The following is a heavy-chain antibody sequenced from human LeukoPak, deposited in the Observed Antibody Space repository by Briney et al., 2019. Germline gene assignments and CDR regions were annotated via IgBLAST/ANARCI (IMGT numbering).Heavy chain of an antibody. CDR3: AREIPSVTDILTGYYLSYFDY. CDR2: ISAYNGNT. V-gene: IGHV1-18*04. J-gene: IGHJ4*02. Sequence: ASVKVSCTASGYTFTSYGISWVRQAPGQGLEWMGWISAYNGNTNYAQKLQGRVTMTTDTSTSTAYMELRSLRSDDTAVYYCAREIPSVTDILTGYYLSYFDYWGQGTLVTVSS. CDR1: GYTFTSYG. D-gene: IGHD3-9*01.